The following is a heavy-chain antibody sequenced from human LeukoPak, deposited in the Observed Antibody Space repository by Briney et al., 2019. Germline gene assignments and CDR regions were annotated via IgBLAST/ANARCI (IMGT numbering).Heavy chain of an antibody. CDR2: ISSSGSTI. CDR1: GFTFRSHS. CDR3: VFPYWQDLDH. J-gene: IGHJ4*02. Sequence: GGSLRLSCAASGFTFRSHSMQWVRQAPGKGLKWVSHISSSGSTIYYADSVKGRFTISRDNAKESLYLQMSSLRDEDTAVYYCVFPYWQDLDHWGQGTLVTVSS. V-gene: IGHV3-48*02. D-gene: IGHD2-15*01.